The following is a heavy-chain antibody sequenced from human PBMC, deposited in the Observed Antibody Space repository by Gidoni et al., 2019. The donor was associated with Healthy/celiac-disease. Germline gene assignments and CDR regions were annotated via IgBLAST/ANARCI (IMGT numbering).Heavy chain of an antibody. CDR2: INHSGST. J-gene: IGHJ6*02. CDR3: ARTSPGTTSPLRDGMDV. CDR1: GGSFSGHY. V-gene: IGHV4-34*01. Sequence: QVQLQQRGAGLLKPSETLSLTCAVYGGSFSGHYWSWIRQPPGKGLEWIGEINHSGSTNYNPSLKSRVTISVHTSKNQFSLKLSSVTAADTAVYYCARTSPGTTSPLRDGMDVWGQGTTVTVSS. D-gene: IGHD1-1*01.